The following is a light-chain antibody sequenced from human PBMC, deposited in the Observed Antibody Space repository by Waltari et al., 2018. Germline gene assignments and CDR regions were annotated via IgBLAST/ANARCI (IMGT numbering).Light chain of an antibody. Sequence: QAGLTQPPSVSKGLRQTATLTCTGNSNNVGHQGLALLQQYPGHPPKLLCYRDNNRPSGISERFSASTSGSTASLTITGLQPEDEADYYCSAWDNSLGIWVFGGGTKLTVL. CDR2: RDN. CDR1: SNNVGHQG. CDR3: SAWDNSLGIWV. J-gene: IGLJ3*02. V-gene: IGLV10-54*04.